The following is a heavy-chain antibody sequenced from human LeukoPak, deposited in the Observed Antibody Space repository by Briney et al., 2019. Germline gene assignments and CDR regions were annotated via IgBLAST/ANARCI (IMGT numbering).Heavy chain of an antibody. V-gene: IGHV3-30*02. Sequence: GGSLRLSCAASGFTFSSYGMHWVRQAPGKGLEWVAFIRYDGRNKYYADSVKGRFTISRDNSKNTLYLQMNSLRAEDTAVYYCAKDLLDSSSPQGVDYWGQGTLVTVSS. D-gene: IGHD6-6*01. J-gene: IGHJ4*02. CDR1: GFTFSSYG. CDR2: IRYDGRNK. CDR3: AKDLLDSSSPQGVDY.